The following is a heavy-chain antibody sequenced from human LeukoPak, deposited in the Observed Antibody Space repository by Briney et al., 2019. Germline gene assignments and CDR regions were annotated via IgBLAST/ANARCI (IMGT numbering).Heavy chain of an antibody. CDR3: ARDPPGRSSSHPDY. CDR1: GFTFSSYA. CDR2: ISYDGSNK. V-gene: IGHV3-30-3*01. J-gene: IGHJ4*02. Sequence: GGSLRLSCAASGFTFSSYAMHWARQAPGKGLEWVAVISYDGSNKYYADSVKGRFTISRDNSKNTLYLQMNSLRAEDTAVYYCARDPPGRSSSHPDYWGQGTLVTVSS. D-gene: IGHD6-6*01.